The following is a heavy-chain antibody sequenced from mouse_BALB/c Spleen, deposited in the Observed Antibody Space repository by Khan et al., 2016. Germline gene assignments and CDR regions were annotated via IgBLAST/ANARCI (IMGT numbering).Heavy chain of an antibody. CDR3: ARSTDY. V-gene: IGHV14-3*02. Sequence: EVQLQESGAELVKPGASVKLSCTASGFNIKDTYMHWVKQRPDQGLEWIGRIDPANGHTKYDPKFQGKATITADTSSNTAYLQLSSLQAEATAVFYCARSTDYWAQGTTLTVSS. CDR1: GFNIKDTY. CDR2: IDPANGHT. J-gene: IGHJ2*01.